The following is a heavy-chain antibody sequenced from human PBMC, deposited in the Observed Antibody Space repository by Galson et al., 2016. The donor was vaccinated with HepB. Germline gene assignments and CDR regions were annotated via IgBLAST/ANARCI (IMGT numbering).Heavy chain of an antibody. CDR2: IKEDGSEK. D-gene: IGHD3-22*01. Sequence: SLRLSCAASGFTFSNDWMSWVRQAPGKGLEWVANIKEDGSEKYYVDSVKGRFTISRDNAKNSLYLQMNSLRAEDTAVYYCARAGGTMYYHDSSGYSTWGQGTLVTVSS. V-gene: IGHV3-7*01. J-gene: IGHJ5*02. CDR1: GFTFSNDW. CDR3: ARAGGTMYYHDSSGYST.